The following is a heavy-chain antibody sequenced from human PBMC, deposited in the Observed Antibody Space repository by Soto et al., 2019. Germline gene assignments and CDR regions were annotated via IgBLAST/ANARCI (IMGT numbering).Heavy chain of an antibody. CDR1: GGSFSGYY. Sequence: KPSETLSLTCAVYGGSFSGYYWSWIRQPPGEGLEWIGEINHSGSTNYNPSLKSRVTISVDTSKNQFSLKLSSVTAADTAVYYCARVGYCSGGSCYFSYYYYYGMDVWGQGTTVTVSS. V-gene: IGHV4-34*01. CDR2: INHSGST. D-gene: IGHD2-15*01. J-gene: IGHJ6*02. CDR3: ARVGYCSGGSCYFSYYYYYGMDV.